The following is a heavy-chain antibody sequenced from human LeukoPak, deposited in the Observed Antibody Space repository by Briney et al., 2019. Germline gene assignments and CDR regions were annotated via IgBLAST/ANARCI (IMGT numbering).Heavy chain of an antibody. D-gene: IGHD2-15*01. V-gene: IGHV3-21*01. CDR1: GFTFSSYN. CDR2: ISRTGSYI. CDR3: ARVLETDCRGGSCYSGLDY. Sequence: GGSLRLSCAASGFTFSSYNMNWARQAPGRGLEWVSSISRTGSYIYYADSVKGRFTISRDNAQNSLYPQMNSLRVEDTAVYYCARVLETDCRGGSCYSGLDYWGQGTLVTVSS. J-gene: IGHJ4*02.